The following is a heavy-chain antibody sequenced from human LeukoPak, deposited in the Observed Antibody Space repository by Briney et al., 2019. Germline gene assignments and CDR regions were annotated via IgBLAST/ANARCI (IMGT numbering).Heavy chain of an antibody. V-gene: IGHV4-34*01. D-gene: IGHD1-26*01. Sequence: SETLSLTCAVYGGSFSGYYWSWIRQPPGKGLEWIGEINHSGSTNYNPSLKSRVTISVDTSKNQFSLKLSSVTAADTAVYYCTRGLVGRSFGLWGRGTLVTVSS. CDR3: TRGLVGRSFGL. CDR1: GGSFSGYY. CDR2: INHSGST. J-gene: IGHJ2*01.